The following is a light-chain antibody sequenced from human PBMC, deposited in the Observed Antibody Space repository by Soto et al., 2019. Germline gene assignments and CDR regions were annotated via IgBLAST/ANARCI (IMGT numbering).Light chain of an antibody. CDR3: QQYNSYSLT. CDR2: YAS. J-gene: IGKJ4*01. CDR1: QSISSW. Sequence: DIQMTQSPSTLSASVGDKVTITCRASQSISSWLAWYQQKPGKAPKLRIYYASSLESAVPSRFSGSGSGTEFTLTISSLQPDDFATYYGQQYNSYSLTTGGGTKVEIK. V-gene: IGKV1-5*01.